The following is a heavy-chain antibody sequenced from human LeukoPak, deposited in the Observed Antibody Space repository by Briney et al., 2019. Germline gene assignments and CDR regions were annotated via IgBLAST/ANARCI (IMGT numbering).Heavy chain of an antibody. D-gene: IGHD1-14*01. V-gene: IGHV3-23*01. J-gene: IGHJ6*03. CDR2: ITSSNAPT. CDR1: GFTFSSYA. Sequence: PGGSLRLSCAASGFTFSSYAMTWVRQAPGKGLEWVSTITSSNAPTNYADSVKGRFTISRDNSKNTLYLQMSSLRAEDTAVYYCARGSENYYYMDVWGKGTTVTVSS. CDR3: ARGSENYYYMDV.